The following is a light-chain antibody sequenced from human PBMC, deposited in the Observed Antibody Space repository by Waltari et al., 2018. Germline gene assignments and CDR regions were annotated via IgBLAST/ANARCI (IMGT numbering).Light chain of an antibody. Sequence: QSALTQPASVSGSPGQSITIPCTGTSCDVGTYNLVPWYQQHPGKAPKLIIYEGSKRPSGVSHRFSGSKSGNTASLTISGLQAEDEADYYCCSYAGSSTYVFGTGTKVTVL. V-gene: IGLV2-23*01. J-gene: IGLJ1*01. CDR3: CSYAGSSTYV. CDR2: EGS. CDR1: SCDVGTYNL.